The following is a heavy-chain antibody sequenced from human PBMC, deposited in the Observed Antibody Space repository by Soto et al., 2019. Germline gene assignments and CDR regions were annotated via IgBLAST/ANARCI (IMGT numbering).Heavy chain of an antibody. J-gene: IGHJ6*02. CDR1: GFTFSSYS. CDR3: AREIRQVYYYYGMDV. Sequence: LRLSCAASGFTFSSYSMNWVRQAPGKGLEWVSSISSSSSYIYYADSVKGRFTISRDNAKNSLYLQMNSLRAEDTAVYYCAREIRQVYYYYGMDVWGQGTTVTVSS. CDR2: ISSSSSYI. V-gene: IGHV3-21*01. D-gene: IGHD3-16*01.